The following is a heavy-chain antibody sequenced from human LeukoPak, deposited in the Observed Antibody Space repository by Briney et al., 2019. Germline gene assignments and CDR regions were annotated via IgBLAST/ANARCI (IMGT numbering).Heavy chain of an antibody. V-gene: IGHV3-23*01. D-gene: IGHD3-9*01. CDR2: IGASGGST. Sequence: GGSLRLSCATSGFXFSSYAMSWVRQAPGKGLEWVSGIGASGGSTYYADSVKGRFTFSRDNSKNTLYLQMNSLRTEDTAVYYCAKAEGYDILTGLDYWGQGTLVTVSS. CDR3: AKAEGYDILTGLDY. J-gene: IGHJ4*02. CDR1: GFXFSSYA.